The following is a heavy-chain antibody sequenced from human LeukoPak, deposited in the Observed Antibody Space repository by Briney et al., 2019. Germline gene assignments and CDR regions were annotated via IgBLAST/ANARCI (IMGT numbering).Heavy chain of an antibody. V-gene: IGHV3-15*01. CDR2: IKSKTDGGTT. CDR1: GFTFSNAW. J-gene: IGHJ4*02. Sequence: NPGGSLRLSCAASGFTFSNAWMSWVRQAPGKGLEWVGRIKSKTDGGTTDYAAPVKGRFTISRDDSKNTLYLQMNSLKTEDTAVYYCTTGITMVRGVIHLIDYWGQGTLVTVSS. CDR3: TTGITMVRGVIHLIDY. D-gene: IGHD3-10*01.